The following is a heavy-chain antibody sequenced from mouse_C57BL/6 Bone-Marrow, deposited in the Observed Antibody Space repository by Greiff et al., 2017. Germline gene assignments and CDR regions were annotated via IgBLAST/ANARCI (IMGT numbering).Heavy chain of an antibody. D-gene: IGHD3-2*02. V-gene: IGHV5-4*03. Sequence: EVKLEESGGGLVKPGGSLKLSCAASGFTFSSYAMSWVRQTPEKRLEWVATISDGGSYTYYPDNVKGRFTISRDNAKNNLYLQMSHLKSEDTAMYYCARGEEARDYWGQGTTLTVSS. J-gene: IGHJ2*01. CDR3: ARGEEARDY. CDR1: GFTFSSYA. CDR2: ISDGGSYT.